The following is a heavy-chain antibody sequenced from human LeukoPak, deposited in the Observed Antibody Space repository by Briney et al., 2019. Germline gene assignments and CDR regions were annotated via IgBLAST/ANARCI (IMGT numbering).Heavy chain of an antibody. V-gene: IGHV4-4*09. CDR2: IYTSGST. CDR3: ARRLSGSGKDI. CDR1: GGSISSYY. J-gene: IGHJ3*02. Sequence: SETLSLTCTVSGGSISSYYWSWIRQPPGKGLEWIGYIYTSGSTNYNPSLKSRVTISVDTSKNQFSLKLSSVTAADTAVCYCARRLSGSGKDIWGQGTMVTVSS. D-gene: IGHD1-26*01.